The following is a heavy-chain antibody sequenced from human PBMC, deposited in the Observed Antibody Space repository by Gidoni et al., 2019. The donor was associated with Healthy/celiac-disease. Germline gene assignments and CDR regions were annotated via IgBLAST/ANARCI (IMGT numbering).Heavy chain of an antibody. CDR1: GGSFRGYY. J-gene: IGHJ4*02. CDR3: ARGAAYYYGSGSYSHTPSFDY. CDR2: INHSGST. V-gene: IGHV4-34*01. D-gene: IGHD3-10*01. Sequence: QVQLQQWGAGLLKPSETLSLTCAVYGGSFRGYYWRWIRQPPGKGLEWIGEINHSGSTNYNPSLKSRVTISVDTSKNQFSLKLSSVTAADTAVYYCARGAAYYYGSGSYSHTPSFDYWGQGTLVTVSS.